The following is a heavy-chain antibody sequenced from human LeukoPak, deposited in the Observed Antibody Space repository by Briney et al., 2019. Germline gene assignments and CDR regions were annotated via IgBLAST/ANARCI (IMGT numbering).Heavy chain of an antibody. Sequence: GGSLRLSCAASGFTFSSYAMSWVRQAPGKGLEWVSAISGSGGSTYYADSVKGRFTISRDNSKNTLYLQMNSLRAEDTAVYYCAKVPYYDSSGYFFLPYFDYWGQGTLVTVSS. CDR3: AKVPYYDSSGYFFLPYFDY. CDR1: GFTFSSYA. CDR2: ISGSGGST. J-gene: IGHJ4*02. V-gene: IGHV3-23*01. D-gene: IGHD3-22*01.